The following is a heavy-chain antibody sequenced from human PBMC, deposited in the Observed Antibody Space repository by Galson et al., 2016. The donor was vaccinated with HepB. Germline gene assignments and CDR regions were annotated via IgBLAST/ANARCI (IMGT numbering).Heavy chain of an antibody. CDR2: IKSKTDGGTA. D-gene: IGHD6-13*01. CDR1: GFTFSYAW. J-gene: IGHJ4*02. CDR3: TTAGYSSN. V-gene: IGHV3-15*05. Sequence: SLRLSCAASGFTFSYAWMTWVRQAPGKGLEWVGLIKSKTDGGTAGYAAPAKGRFTISRDDSENTLYLQMNSLKTEDTAMYYCTTAGYSSNWGQGTLVTVSS.